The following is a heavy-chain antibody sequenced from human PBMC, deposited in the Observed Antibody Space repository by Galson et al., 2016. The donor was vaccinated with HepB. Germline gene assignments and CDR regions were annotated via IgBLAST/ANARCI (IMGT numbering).Heavy chain of an antibody. D-gene: IGHD2-2*02. J-gene: IGHJ5*02. CDR3: ARRLCSSSSCYSGWLVP. CDR2: IYPGDSDS. CDR1: GYTFTSYW. Sequence: QSGAEVKKPGESLKISCKASGYTFTSYWIGWVRQMPGKGLEWMGFIYPGDSDSMYSPSFQGQVTISADNSISTAYLQWSSLKASDTAIYYCARRLCSSSSCYSGWLVPWCQGTLVTVSS. V-gene: IGHV5-51*01.